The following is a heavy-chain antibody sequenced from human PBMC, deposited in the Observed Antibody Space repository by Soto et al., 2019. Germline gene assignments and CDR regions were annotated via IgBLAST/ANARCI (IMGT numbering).Heavy chain of an antibody. D-gene: IGHD6-13*01. CDR2: IIPILGIA. V-gene: IGHV1-69*02. CDR3: ARGAGSSWYECIFDY. J-gene: IGHJ4*02. Sequence: QVQLVQSGAEVKKPGSSVKVSCKASGGTFSSYTISWVRQAPGQGLEWMGRIIPILGIANYAQKFQGRVTITADKSTSTAYMELSSLRSEDTAVYYCARGAGSSWYECIFDYWGQGTLVTVSS. CDR1: GGTFSSYT.